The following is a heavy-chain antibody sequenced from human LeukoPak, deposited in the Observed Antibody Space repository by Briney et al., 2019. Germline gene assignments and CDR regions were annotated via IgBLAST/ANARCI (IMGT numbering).Heavy chain of an antibody. CDR3: ARARTVVTPRYFDY. D-gene: IGHD4-23*01. V-gene: IGHV3-7*01. CDR1: GSTFSSYW. CDR2: IKQDGSEK. Sequence: PGGSLRLSCAASGSTFSSYWMSWVRQAPGKGLEWVANIKQDGSEKYYVDSVKGRFTISRDNAKNSLYLQMNSLRAEDTAVYYCARARTVVTPRYFDYWGQGTLVTVSS. J-gene: IGHJ4*02.